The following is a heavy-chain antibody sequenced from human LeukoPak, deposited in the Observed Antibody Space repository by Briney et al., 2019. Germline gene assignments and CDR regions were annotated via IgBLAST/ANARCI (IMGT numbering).Heavy chain of an antibody. CDR3: ARHQWHYYYYMGV. CDR1: GRSISSSSYY. V-gene: IGHV4-39*01. CDR2: IYYSGNT. J-gene: IGHJ6*03. D-gene: IGHD6-19*01. Sequence: SETLSLTCTVSGRSISSSSYYWGWIRQPPGKGLEWIGSIYYSGNTYYNPSLKSRRVTISVDTYKNQFSLRLSSVTAADTAVYDCARHQWHYYYYMGVWGKGSTVTVSS.